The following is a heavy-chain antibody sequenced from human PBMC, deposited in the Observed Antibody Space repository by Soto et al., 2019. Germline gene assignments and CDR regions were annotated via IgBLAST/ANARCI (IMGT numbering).Heavy chain of an antibody. J-gene: IGHJ4*02. D-gene: IGHD3-9*01. CDR2: IYYRGST. CDR1: GGSISSSSYY. Sequence: QLQLQESGPGLVKPSETLSLTCPVSGGSISSSSYYWGWIRQPPGKGLEWIGSIYYRGSTYYNPSLKRRVTISVDTANTQFSLKLNSVTAADTAVYYCASLKYDILTGDYDFDYWGQGTLVTVSS. V-gene: IGHV4-39*01. CDR3: ASLKYDILTGDYDFDY.